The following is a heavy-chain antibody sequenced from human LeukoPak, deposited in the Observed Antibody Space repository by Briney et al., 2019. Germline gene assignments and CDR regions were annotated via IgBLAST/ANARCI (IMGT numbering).Heavy chain of an antibody. V-gene: IGHV1-3*01. Sequence: ALVKVSCKASGYTFTSYAMHWVRQAPGQRGEWMGWINAGNGNTKYSQKFQGRVTITRDTSASTAYMELSSLRSEDTAVYYCARGYAGDIGYYYGMDVWGKGTPVTVSS. CDR1: GYTFTSYA. CDR3: ARGYAGDIGYYYGMDV. J-gene: IGHJ6*04. CDR2: INAGNGNT. D-gene: IGHD2-15*01.